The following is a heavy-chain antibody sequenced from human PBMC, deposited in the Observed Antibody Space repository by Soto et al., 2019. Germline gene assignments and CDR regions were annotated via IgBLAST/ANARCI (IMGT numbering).Heavy chain of an antibody. CDR1: GVSGCSISHGGYY. Sequence: SETLSLTCTVSGVSGCSISHGGYYWSWIRQHPGKGLEWIGNIYYSGSTDYNPSLKSRVTISVDTSKNQFSLKLSSVTAADTAVYYCARDLGGYDSSGYYYVTAFDIWGQGTMGTVSS. V-gene: IGHV4-31*03. D-gene: IGHD3-22*01. J-gene: IGHJ3*02. CDR3: ARDLGGYDSSGYYYVTAFDI. CDR2: IYYSGST.